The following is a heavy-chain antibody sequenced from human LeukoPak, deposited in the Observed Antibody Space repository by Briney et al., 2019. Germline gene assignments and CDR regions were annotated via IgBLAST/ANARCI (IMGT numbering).Heavy chain of an antibody. J-gene: IGHJ4*02. CDR1: GDSISSRSYY. Sequence: SETLSLTCTVSGDSISSRSYYWGWIRQPPGKGLEGIGSIYYSEGTYYNPSLKSRVTISIDTSKNQFSLKLNSVTAADTAVYYCARDRYCSGRSCYGPPDYWGQGVLVTVSS. V-gene: IGHV4-39*07. CDR2: IYYSEGT. D-gene: IGHD2-15*01. CDR3: ARDRYCSGRSCYGPPDY.